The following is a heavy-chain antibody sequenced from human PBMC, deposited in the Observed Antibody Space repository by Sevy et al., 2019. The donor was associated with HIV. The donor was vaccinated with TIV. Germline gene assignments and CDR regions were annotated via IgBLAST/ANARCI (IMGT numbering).Heavy chain of an antibody. CDR1: GFTFSSYA. V-gene: IGHV3-30-3*01. CDR2: ISYDGSNK. Sequence: GGSLRLSCAASGFTFSSYAMHWVRHAPGKGLEWVAVISYDGSNKYYADSVKGRFTISRDNSKNTLYLQMNSLRAEDTAVYYCARGPPSPLWFGELALDYWGQGTLVTVSS. J-gene: IGHJ4*02. CDR3: ARGPPSPLWFGELALDY. D-gene: IGHD3-10*01.